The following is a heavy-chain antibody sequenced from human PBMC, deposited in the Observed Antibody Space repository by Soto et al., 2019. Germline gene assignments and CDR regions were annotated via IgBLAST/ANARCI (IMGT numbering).Heavy chain of an antibody. CDR3: ARVGAYCGGDCYFTMIVVLSV. J-gene: IGHJ4*02. CDR2: IDTYNGNT. D-gene: IGHD2-21*02. V-gene: IGHV1-18*01. Sequence: GASVKVSCKASGYTFTNYGLTWVRQAPGQGLERMGIIDTYNGNTSYAQNFQGRVTMTTDTSTSTVYMELSSLRSEDTAVYYCARVGAYCGGDCYFTMIVVLSVWGQGTLVTVSS. CDR1: GYTFTNYG.